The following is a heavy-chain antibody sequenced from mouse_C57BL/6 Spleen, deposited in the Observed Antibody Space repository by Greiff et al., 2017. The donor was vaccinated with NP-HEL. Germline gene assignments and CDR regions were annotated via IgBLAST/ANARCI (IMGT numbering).Heavy chain of an antibody. CDR2: IDPANGNT. Sequence: VQLKQSVAELVRPGASVKLSCTASGFNIKNTYMHWVKQRPEQGLEWIGRIDPANGNTKYAPKFQGKATITADTSSNTAYLQLSSLTSEDTAIYYCARSPYYGSSHWYFDVWGTGTTVTVSS. CDR3: ARSPYYGSSHWYFDV. D-gene: IGHD1-1*01. J-gene: IGHJ1*03. V-gene: IGHV14-3*01. CDR1: GFNIKNTY.